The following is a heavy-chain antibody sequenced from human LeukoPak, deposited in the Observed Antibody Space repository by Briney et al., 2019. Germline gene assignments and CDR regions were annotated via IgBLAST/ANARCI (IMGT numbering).Heavy chain of an antibody. CDR2: IFHSGST. Sequence: SETLSLTCTVSGGSISSGGFYWSWIRQHPGKGLEWIGFIFHSGSTLYNPSLKSRLSTSADTSKNQFSLTMSSVTAADTAIYYCARHDYGGYFDYWGQGTLVTVSP. CDR3: ARHDYGGYFDY. D-gene: IGHD4-23*01. CDR1: GGSISSGGFY. V-gene: IGHV4-31*03. J-gene: IGHJ4*02.